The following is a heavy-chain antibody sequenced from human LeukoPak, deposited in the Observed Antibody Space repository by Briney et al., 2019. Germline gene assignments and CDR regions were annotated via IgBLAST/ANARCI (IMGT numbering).Heavy chain of an antibody. CDR2: INHSGST. CDR1: GGSFSGYY. D-gene: IGHD2-15*01. CDR3: ARHYYHCSGGSCAEGFDY. V-gene: IGHV4-34*01. J-gene: IGHJ4*02. Sequence: SETLSLTCAVYGGSFSGYYWSWIRQPPGKGLEWIGEINHSGSTNYNPSLKSRVAISVDTSKNQFSLKLGSVTAADTAVYYCARHYYHCSGGSCAEGFDYWGQGTLVTVSS.